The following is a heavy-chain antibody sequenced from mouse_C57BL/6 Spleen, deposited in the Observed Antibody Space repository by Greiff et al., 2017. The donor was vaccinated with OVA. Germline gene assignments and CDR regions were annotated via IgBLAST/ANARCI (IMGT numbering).Heavy chain of an antibody. D-gene: IGHD1-1*01. CDR1: GYTFTSYW. V-gene: IGHV1-64*01. CDR2: IHPNSGST. CDR3: ERESSLYYAFDY. Sequence: QVQLQQPGAELVKPGASVKLSCKASGYTFTSYWMHWVKQRPGQGLEWIGMIHPNSGSTNYNEKFKSKATLTVDKSSSTAYMQLSSLTSEDSAVYDCERESSLYYAFDYWGQGTTLTVSS. J-gene: IGHJ2*01.